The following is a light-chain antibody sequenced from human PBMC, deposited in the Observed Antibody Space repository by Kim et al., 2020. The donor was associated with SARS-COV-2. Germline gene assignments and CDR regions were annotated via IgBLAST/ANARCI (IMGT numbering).Light chain of an antibody. CDR1: SLRTYH. V-gene: IGLV3-19*01. Sequence: SSELTQDPVVSVALGQTVRITCQGDSLRTYHASWYQQKPGQAPLLVIYAKTNRPSGIPDRFSGSSSGNTASLTITGTQAEDEADYYCNSRDSSGNHVLFGGGTQLTVL. CDR2: AKT. J-gene: IGLJ2*01. CDR3: NSRDSSGNHVL.